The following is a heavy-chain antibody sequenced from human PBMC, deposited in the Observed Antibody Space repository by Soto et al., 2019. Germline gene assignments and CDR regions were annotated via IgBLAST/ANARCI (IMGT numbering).Heavy chain of an antibody. CDR2: TSFDGSSG. V-gene: IGHV3-30*18. Sequence: PGGSLRLSCAASGFTFSSSGMHWVRQAPGKGLEWVAVTSFDGSSGYYADSVRGRFTISRDNSNNTLYLQMNSLRAEDTAVYYCAKSPPAVAGDFDYWGQGTLVTVSS. D-gene: IGHD6-19*01. CDR3: AKSPPAVAGDFDY. J-gene: IGHJ4*02. CDR1: GFTFSSSG.